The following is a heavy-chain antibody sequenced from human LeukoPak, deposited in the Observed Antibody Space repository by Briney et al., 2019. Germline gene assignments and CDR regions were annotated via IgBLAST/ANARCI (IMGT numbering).Heavy chain of an antibody. D-gene: IGHD6-19*01. CDR3: ARVSDISVAAYFDY. Sequence: PGGSLRLSCVASGFIFSSYWMSWVRQAPGKGLEWVANIKQDGSEKYYVDSVKGRFIISRDNAKNSLYLQMNSLRAEDTALYYCARVSDISVAAYFDYWGQGTRVTVSS. CDR1: GFIFSSYW. J-gene: IGHJ4*02. V-gene: IGHV3-7*03. CDR2: IKQDGSEK.